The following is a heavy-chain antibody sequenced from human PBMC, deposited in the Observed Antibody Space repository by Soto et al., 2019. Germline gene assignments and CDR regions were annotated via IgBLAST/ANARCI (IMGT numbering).Heavy chain of an antibody. V-gene: IGHV4-30-4*01. J-gene: IGHJ5*02. D-gene: IGHD6-6*01. CDR2: IYYSGST. CDR3: ARDVLGYFRSACSSSSEDLKWFDP. Sequence: PSETLSLTCTVSGGSISSGDYYWSWIRQPPGKGLEWIGYIYYSGSTYYNPSLKSRVTISVDTSKNQFSLKLSSVTAADTAVYYCARDVLGYFRSACSSSSEDLKWFDPWGQGTLVTVSS. CDR1: GGSISSGDYY.